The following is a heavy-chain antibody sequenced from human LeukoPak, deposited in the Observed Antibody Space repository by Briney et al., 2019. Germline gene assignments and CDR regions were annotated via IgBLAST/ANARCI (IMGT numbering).Heavy chain of an antibody. D-gene: IGHD3-22*01. Sequence: SVKVSCKASGGTFSSFAINWVRQAPGQGLEWMGGIIPIFGTTNYAQKFQGRVTITADKSTSTAYMELSSLRSEDTAVYYCASGKDYDSSGYYYYYYYMDVWGKGTTVTVSS. V-gene: IGHV1-69*06. CDR3: ASGKDYDSSGYYYYYYYMDV. J-gene: IGHJ6*03. CDR1: GGTFSSFA. CDR2: IIPIFGTT.